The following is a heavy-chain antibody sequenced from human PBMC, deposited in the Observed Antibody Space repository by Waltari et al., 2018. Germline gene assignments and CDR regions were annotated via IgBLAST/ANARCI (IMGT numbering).Heavy chain of an antibody. CDR2: ISAYNGNT. CDR3: ARDSVVVVVPAAMGFDP. Sequence: QVQLVQSGTEVKKPGSSVKLTCKASGGTFSSFIVTWVRQAPGQGLEWVGRISAYNGNTNYAQKLQGRVTMTTDTSTSTAYMELRSLRSDDTAVYYCARDSVVVVVPAAMGFDPWGQGTLVTVSS. CDR1: GGTFSSFI. D-gene: IGHD2-2*01. V-gene: IGHV1-18*04. J-gene: IGHJ5*02.